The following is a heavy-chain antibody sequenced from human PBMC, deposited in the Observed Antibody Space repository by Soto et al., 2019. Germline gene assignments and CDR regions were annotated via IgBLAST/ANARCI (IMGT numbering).Heavy chain of an antibody. V-gene: IGHV3-23*01. CDR1: GFTFSSYA. CDR2: ISGSGGST. D-gene: IGHD3-16*01. CDR3: AKALRGGELWLSY. J-gene: IGHJ4*02. Sequence: EVQLLESGGGLVQPGGSLRLSCAASGFTFSSYAMSWVRQAPGKGLEWVSAISGSGGSTYYADSVKGRFTISRDNSKNTLYLHMNSLRAEDTAVYYCAKALRGGELWLSYWGQGTLVTVSS.